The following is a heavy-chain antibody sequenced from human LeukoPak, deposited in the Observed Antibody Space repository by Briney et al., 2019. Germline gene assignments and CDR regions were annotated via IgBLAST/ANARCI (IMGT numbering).Heavy chain of an antibody. CDR3: ASPHSRRGKIDY. J-gene: IGHJ4*02. V-gene: IGHV4-39*07. Sequence: SETLSLTCTVSGGSISSSSYYWGWIRQPPGKGLEWIGSIYYSGSTYYNPSLKSRVTISVDTSKNQFSLKLSSVTAADTAVYYCASPHSRRGKIDYWGQGTLVTVSS. CDR1: GGSISSSSYY. CDR2: IYYSGST. D-gene: IGHD6-13*01.